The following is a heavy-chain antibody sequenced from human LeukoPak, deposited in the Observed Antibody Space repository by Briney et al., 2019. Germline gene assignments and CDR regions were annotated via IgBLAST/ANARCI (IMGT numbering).Heavy chain of an antibody. D-gene: IGHD2/OR15-2a*01. V-gene: IGHV4-31*03. Sequence: SETLSLTCTVSGGSISSGGYYWSWIRQYPGKGLEWIGYIYYSGSTYYNPSLKSRVTISVDTSKNQFSLKLSSVTAADTAVYYCARRIASEEYFDYWGQGTLVTVSS. CDR3: ARRIASEEYFDY. J-gene: IGHJ4*02. CDR2: IYYSGST. CDR1: GGSISSGGYY.